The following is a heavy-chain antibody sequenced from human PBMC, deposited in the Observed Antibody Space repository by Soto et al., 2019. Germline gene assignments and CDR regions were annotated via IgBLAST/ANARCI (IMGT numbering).Heavy chain of an antibody. J-gene: IGHJ3*02. D-gene: IGHD6-13*01. V-gene: IGHV1-69*02. Sequence: QVQLVQSGAEVKKPGSSVKVSCKASGGTFSSYTISWVRQAPGQGLEWMGRIIPILGIANYAQKFQGRVTITADKSTSTAYMELSSLRSEDTAVYYCARQESYNSSWYGAFDIWGQGTMVTVSS. CDR2: IIPILGIA. CDR3: ARQESYNSSWYGAFDI. CDR1: GGTFSSYT.